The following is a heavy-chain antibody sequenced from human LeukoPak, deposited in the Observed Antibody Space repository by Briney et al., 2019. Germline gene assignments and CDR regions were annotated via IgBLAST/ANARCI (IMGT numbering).Heavy chain of an antibody. V-gene: IGHV4-39*07. CDR3: AREQYGQLWLEDRYFDY. D-gene: IGHD5-18*01. CDR1: GGSISSSSYY. CDR2: IYYSGST. J-gene: IGHJ4*02. Sequence: SETLSLTCTVSGGSISSSSYYWGWIRQPPGKGLEWIGSIYYSGSTYYNPSLKSRVTISVDTSKNQFSLKLSSVTAADTAVYYCAREQYGQLWLEDRYFDYWGQGTLVTVSS.